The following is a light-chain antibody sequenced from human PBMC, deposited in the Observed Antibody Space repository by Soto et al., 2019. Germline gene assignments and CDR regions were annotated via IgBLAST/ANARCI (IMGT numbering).Light chain of an antibody. J-gene: IGKJ4*01. CDR1: HSVSSN. CDR2: GAS. Sequence: EIVITQSPATLSVSPGGRATISCRSSHSVSSNLAWYQQKPGQAPRLLIYGASTRATGIPARFSGSGSGTEFTLTISSLQSEDFAVYYCQQYNNWPPLTFGGGTKVDIK. V-gene: IGKV3-15*01. CDR3: QQYNNWPPLT.